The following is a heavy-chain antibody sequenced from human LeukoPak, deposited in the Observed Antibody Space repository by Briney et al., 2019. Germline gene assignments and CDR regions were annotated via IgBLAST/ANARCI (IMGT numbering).Heavy chain of an antibody. V-gene: IGHV4-4*09. CDR3: ARIPLGYSGAYYFDY. J-gene: IGHJ4*02. Sequence: SETLSLTCTVSRGSISGSIRSYYWSWLRQPPGKGLEWIGYISSSGSVNDNPSLRSRVTISVDTSKNQFFLNLSSVSAADTAVHYCARIPLGYSGAYYFDYWGQGTLVTVSP. CDR2: ISSSGSV. CDR1: RGSISGSIRSYY. D-gene: IGHD5-12*01.